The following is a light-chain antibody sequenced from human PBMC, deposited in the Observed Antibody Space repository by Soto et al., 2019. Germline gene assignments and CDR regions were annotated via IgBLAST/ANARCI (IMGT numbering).Light chain of an antibody. CDR1: QGISSY. J-gene: IGKJ4*01. V-gene: IGKV1-8*01. Sequence: IQMTQSPSSFSASALDRVTITCRASQGISSYLAWYQQKPGKAPKLLIYAASTLQSGVPSRFSGSGSGTDFTLTISCLQSEDFATYYCQQYYSYPLTFGGGTKVDI. CDR2: AAS. CDR3: QQYYSYPLT.